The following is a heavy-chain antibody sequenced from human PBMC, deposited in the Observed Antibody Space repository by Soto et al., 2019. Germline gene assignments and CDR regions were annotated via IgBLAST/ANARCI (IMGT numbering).Heavy chain of an antibody. CDR2: IRSKVSGGTT. Sequence: GSLRLSCITSGFTFGDYSMTWVRQAPGKGLEWVGFIRSKVSGGTTEYAASVKGRFTISRDDSKSIAYLQMNSLRTEDTAVYYCARGGFQMTPFDYWGQGTLVTVSS. V-gene: IGHV3-49*04. J-gene: IGHJ4*02. CDR1: GFTFGDYS. CDR3: ARGGFQMTPFDY. D-gene: IGHD6-25*01.